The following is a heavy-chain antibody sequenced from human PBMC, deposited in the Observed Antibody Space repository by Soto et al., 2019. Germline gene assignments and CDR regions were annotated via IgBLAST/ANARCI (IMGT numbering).Heavy chain of an antibody. CDR1: GYTCTSYA. J-gene: IGHJ4*02. CDR2: INAGNCNA. Sequence: QVQLVQSGAEVKKPGASVKVSCKASGYTCTSYAMHWVRQAPGQRLERMGWINAGNCNAKYSQKFQGRVTITRNTTASTAYVELSSLRSEDMVVCYCARDHRYGPVGYSGHGVPHYWGQGTLVTVSS. CDR3: ARDHRYGPVGYSGHGVPHY. V-gene: IGHV1-3*01. D-gene: IGHD5-12*01.